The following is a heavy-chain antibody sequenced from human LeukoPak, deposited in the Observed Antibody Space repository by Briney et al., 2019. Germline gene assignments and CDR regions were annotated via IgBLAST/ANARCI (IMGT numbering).Heavy chain of an antibody. CDR3: ASPAGGYSYGFLDY. D-gene: IGHD5-18*01. Sequence: PWASVKVSCKASGGTFSSYAISWVRQAPGQGHEWMGGIIPIFGTANYAQKFQGRVTITADESTSTAYMELSSLRSEDTAVYYCASPAGGYSYGFLDYWGQGTLVTVSS. J-gene: IGHJ4*02. V-gene: IGHV1-69*13. CDR2: IIPIFGTA. CDR1: GGTFSSYA.